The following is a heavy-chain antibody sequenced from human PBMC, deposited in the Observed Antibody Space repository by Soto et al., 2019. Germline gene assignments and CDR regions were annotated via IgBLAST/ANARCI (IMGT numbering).Heavy chain of an antibody. J-gene: IGHJ5*02. CDR2: ISSSGGST. D-gene: IGHD6-19*01. CDR1: GFTFSSYE. Sequence: GGSLRLSCAASGFTFSSYEMNWVRQAPGKGLEWVSYISSSGGSTYYADSVKGRFTISRDNSKNTLYLQMNSLRAEDTAVYYCAKEWQWLVNWFDPWGQGTLVTVSS. V-gene: IGHV3-23*01. CDR3: AKEWQWLVNWFDP.